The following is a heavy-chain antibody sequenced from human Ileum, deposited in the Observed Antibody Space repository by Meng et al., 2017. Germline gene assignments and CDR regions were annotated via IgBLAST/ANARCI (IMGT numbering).Heavy chain of an antibody. CDR1: GFPFSFYA. Sequence: EVQLLQAGGGLGDAGGSLRLSCAASGFPFSFYAMGWVRQAPGQGLELVSAISASGDSTYYADSVKGRFTVSRDNSKYTLYLQMESLRAEDTAMYYCAFDFWGQGTLVTVSS. CDR3: AFDF. J-gene: IGHJ4*02. CDR2: ISASGDST. V-gene: IGHV3-23*01.